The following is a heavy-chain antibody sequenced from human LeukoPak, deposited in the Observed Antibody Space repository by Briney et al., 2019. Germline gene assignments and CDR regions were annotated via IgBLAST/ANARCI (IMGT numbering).Heavy chain of an antibody. V-gene: IGHV3-53*01. CDR2: IYTGGNT. J-gene: IGHJ5*02. CDR1: GFTVTSNS. Sequence: PGGSLRLSCTVSGFTVTSNSWSWVRQAPGKGLEWVSFIYTGGNTHYSDFVKGRFTISRDNSKNTLYLQMNSLRAADTAVYFCARVTQVVVTAIGNWFDPWGQGTLVTVSS. D-gene: IGHD2-15*01. CDR3: ARVTQVVVTAIGNWFDP.